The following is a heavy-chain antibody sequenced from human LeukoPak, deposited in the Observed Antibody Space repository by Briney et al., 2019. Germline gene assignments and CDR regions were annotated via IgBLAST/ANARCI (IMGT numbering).Heavy chain of an antibody. CDR3: ARGDYDSSGYPHLFDY. CDR1: GGSFSGYY. D-gene: IGHD3-22*01. V-gene: IGHV4-34*01. Sequence: SETLSLTCAVYGGSFSGYYWSWIRQPPGKGLEWIGEINHSGSTNYNPSLKSQVTISVDTSKNQFSLKLSSVTAADTAVYYCARGDYDSSGYPHLFDYWGQGTLVTVSS. J-gene: IGHJ4*02. CDR2: INHSGST.